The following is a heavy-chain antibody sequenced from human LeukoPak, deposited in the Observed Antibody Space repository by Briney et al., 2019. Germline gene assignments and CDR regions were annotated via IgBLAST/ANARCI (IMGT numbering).Heavy chain of an antibody. D-gene: IGHD6-19*01. CDR2: ISYDGSNE. CDR3: ARDMVAGGPDY. CDR1: GFTFSSYV. Sequence: GGSLRLSCAASGFTFSSYVMHWVRQAPGKGLEWVAIISYDGSNEYYADSVKGRFTVSRDNSKNTLYLQMNSLRAEDTAVHYCARDMVAGGPDYWGQGTLVTVSS. V-gene: IGHV3-30*04. J-gene: IGHJ4*02.